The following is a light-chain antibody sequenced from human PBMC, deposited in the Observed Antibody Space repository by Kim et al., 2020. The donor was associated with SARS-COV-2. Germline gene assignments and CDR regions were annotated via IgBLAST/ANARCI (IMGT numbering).Light chain of an antibody. Sequence: QTVVTQEPSLTVSPGGTVTLTCASSTGAVTSDNHPNWFQQKPGQAPRALIYTTDYKHSWTPARFSGSLLGGKAALTLSGVQPEDEAEYYCLLYYGGARLNCVFGGGTQLTVL. CDR1: TGAVTSDNH. CDR2: TTD. J-gene: IGLJ3*02. CDR3: LLYYGGARLNCV. V-gene: IGLV7-43*01.